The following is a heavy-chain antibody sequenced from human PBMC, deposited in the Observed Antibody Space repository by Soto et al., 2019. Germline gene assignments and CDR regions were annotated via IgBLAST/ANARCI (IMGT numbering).Heavy chain of an antibody. Sequence: SETLSLTCAVYGGSFSGYYWSWIRQHPGKGLEWIGYIYYSGSTYYNPSLKSRVTISVDTSKNQFSLKLSSVTAADTAVYYCARTPHFWGQGTLVTVSS. J-gene: IGHJ4*02. CDR3: ARTPHF. V-gene: IGHV4-31*11. CDR2: IYYSGST. CDR1: GGSFSGYY.